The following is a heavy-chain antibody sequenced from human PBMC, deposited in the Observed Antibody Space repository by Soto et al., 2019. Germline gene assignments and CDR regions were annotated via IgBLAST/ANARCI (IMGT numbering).Heavy chain of an antibody. CDR3: TRARRHSSSWFMFVP. V-gene: IGHV4-31*11. Sequence: SGTLSLSCAVSGVPISSGDYNWNCLRQHKGMGSEWISNSNNSGITNYNPSMRSRVTTSVDTAKNQFSLRLTSVTAAATAVYCCTRARRHSSSWFMFVPCGQGALVTVSS. J-gene: IGHJ5*02. CDR1: GVPISSGDYN. CDR2: SNNSGIT. D-gene: IGHD6-13*01.